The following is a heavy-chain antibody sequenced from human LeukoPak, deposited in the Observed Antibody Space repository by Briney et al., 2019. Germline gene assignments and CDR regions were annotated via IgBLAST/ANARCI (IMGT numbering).Heavy chain of an antibody. J-gene: IGHJ6*02. CDR3: ARGGAYDYVWGSYGMDV. CDR1: GGSISSSSYY. CDR2: IYHSGST. V-gene: IGHV4-30-2*01. D-gene: IGHD3-16*01. Sequence: SETLSLTCTVSGGSISSSSYYWGWIRQPPGKGLEWIGYIYHSGSTYYNPSLKSRVTISVDRSKNQFSLKLSSVTAADTAVYYCARGGAYDYVWGSYGMDVWGQGTTVTVSS.